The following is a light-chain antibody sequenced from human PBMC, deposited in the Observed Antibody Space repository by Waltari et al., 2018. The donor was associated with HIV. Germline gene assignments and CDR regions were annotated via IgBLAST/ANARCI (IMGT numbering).Light chain of an antibody. V-gene: IGLV1-40*01. J-gene: IGLJ2*01. CDR2: GNN. Sequence: QPVLTQPPSVSGAPGQRVTISCTGNNSNIGANFAVHWYQQVPGSAPKLLIYGNNRRPSGVPDRLSGSKSGTSASLAVSGLQAEDEGDYYCQSYDRSLSAVVFGGGTKLTVL. CDR1: NSNIGANFA. CDR3: QSYDRSLSAVV.